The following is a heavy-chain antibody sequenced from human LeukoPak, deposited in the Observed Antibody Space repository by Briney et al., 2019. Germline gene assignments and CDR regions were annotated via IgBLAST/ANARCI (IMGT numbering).Heavy chain of an antibody. CDR2: ISNTGGST. CDR1: GVTLSSYA. Sequence: GGSLRLSCAASGVTLSSYAMSWARQAPGKGLEWVSAISNTGGSTYYADSVKGRFTISRDKSKNTLSLQMNSLRAEDTAVYYCAQQVGYCSSGSCYFTYWGQGTLVTVSS. J-gene: IGHJ1*01. D-gene: IGHD2-15*01. CDR3: AQQVGYCSSGSCYFTY. V-gene: IGHV3-23*01.